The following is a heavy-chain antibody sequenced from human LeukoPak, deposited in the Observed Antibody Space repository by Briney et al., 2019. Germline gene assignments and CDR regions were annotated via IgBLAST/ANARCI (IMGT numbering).Heavy chain of an antibody. J-gene: IGHJ5*02. CDR1: GFSFSKTW. D-gene: IGHD5-12*01. CDR2: NNGDGSTT. V-gene: IGHV3-74*01. CDR3: ARDPRNIGLAP. Sequence: HSGGSLRLSCAASGFSFSKTWMYWVRQAPGKGLMYISRNNGDGSTTNYADLVKGRFTMSRDNVKNTLYLQMNSLRAEDTAVYYCARDPRNIGLAPWGQGTLVTVSS.